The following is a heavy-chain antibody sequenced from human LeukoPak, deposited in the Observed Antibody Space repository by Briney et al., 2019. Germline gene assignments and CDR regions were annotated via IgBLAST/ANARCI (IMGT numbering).Heavy chain of an antibody. CDR1: GASTSDKY. Sequence: SETLSLTCSASGASTSDKYWSWIRQAPGRTLEWIGHIYNGRNTKYNPSLTSRVTISVDTSKNQFSLSLTSVPAAATAMYYCAQTTGWPGFDFWGPGALVTVSS. CDR2: IYNGRNT. V-gene: IGHV4-59*08. J-gene: IGHJ4*02. CDR3: AQTTGWPGFDF. D-gene: IGHD6-19*01.